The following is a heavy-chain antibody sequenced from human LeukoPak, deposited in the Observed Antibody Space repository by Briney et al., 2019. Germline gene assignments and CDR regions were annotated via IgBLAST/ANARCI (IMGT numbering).Heavy chain of an antibody. J-gene: IGHJ4*02. Sequence: SETLSLTCTVSGGSISSYYWSWIRQPAGKGLEWIGRIYTSGSTNYNPSLKSRVTMSVDTSKNQFSLKLSSVTAADTAVYYCARADAAAALGGDYFDYWGQGTLVTVSP. CDR1: GGSISSYY. D-gene: IGHD2-2*01. CDR2: IYTSGST. V-gene: IGHV4-4*07. CDR3: ARADAAAALGGDYFDY.